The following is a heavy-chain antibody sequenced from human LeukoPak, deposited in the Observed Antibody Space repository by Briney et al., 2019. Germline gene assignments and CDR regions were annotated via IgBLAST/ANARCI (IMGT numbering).Heavy chain of an antibody. CDR3: ARGYCSSTSCYVDNWFDP. CDR1: GYTFASYG. D-gene: IGHD2-2*01. CDR2: ISAYNGNT. Sequence: ASVKVSCKASGYTFASYGISWVRQAPGQGLEWMGWISAYNGNTNYAQKLQGRVTMTTDTSTSTAYMELRSLRSDDTAVYYCARGYCSSTSCYVDNWFDPWGQGTLVTVSS. J-gene: IGHJ5*02. V-gene: IGHV1-18*01.